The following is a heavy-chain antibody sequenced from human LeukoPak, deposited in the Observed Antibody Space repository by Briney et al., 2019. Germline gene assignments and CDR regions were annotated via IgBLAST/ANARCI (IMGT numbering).Heavy chain of an antibody. Sequence: GGSLRLSCAASGFTFSGSAMHWVRQASGKGLEWVGRIRSKANSYATAYAASVKGRFTISRDDSKNTAYLQMNSLKTEDTAVYYCTRVEIGGYISSFDYWGQGTLVTVSS. V-gene: IGHV3-73*01. J-gene: IGHJ4*02. CDR1: GFTFSGSA. CDR3: TRVEIGGYISSFDY. D-gene: IGHD5-12*01. CDR2: IRSKANSYAT.